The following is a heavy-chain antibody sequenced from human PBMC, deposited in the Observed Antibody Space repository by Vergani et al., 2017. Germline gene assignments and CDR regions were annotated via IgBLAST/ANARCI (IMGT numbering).Heavy chain of an antibody. V-gene: IGHV4-59*01. CDR2: IYYSGST. Sequence: QVQLQESGPGLVKPSETLSLTCTVSGGSISSYYWSWIRQPPGKGLEWIGYIYYSGSTNYNPSLKSRVTISVDTPKNQFALKLSSVTAADTAVYYCARDVGSTRRGWFDPWGQGTLVTVSS. D-gene: IGHD6-13*01. CDR1: GGSISSYY. CDR3: ARDVGSTRRGWFDP. J-gene: IGHJ5*02.